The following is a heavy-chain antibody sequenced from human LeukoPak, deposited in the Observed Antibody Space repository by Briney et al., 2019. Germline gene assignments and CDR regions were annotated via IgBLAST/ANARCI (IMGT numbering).Heavy chain of an antibody. CDR1: GGSISSGGYY. Sequence: SETLSLTCTVSGGSISSGGYYWSWIRQPPGKGLEWIGYIYHSGSTYYNPSLKSRVTISVDRSKNQFSLKLSSVTAADTAVYYCARGLVAAAAPDYWGQGTLVTVSS. V-gene: IGHV4-30-2*01. CDR2: IYHSGST. J-gene: IGHJ4*02. D-gene: IGHD6-13*01. CDR3: ARGLVAAAAPDY.